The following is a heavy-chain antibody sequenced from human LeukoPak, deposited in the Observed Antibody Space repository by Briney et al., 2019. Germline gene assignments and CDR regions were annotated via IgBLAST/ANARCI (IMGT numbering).Heavy chain of an antibody. V-gene: IGHV4-39*01. D-gene: IGHD5-18*01. J-gene: IGHJ4*02. CDR3: ARAVDTIDY. CDR1: GDTISTSDHY. Sequence: PSETLSLTCSVSGDTISTSDHYWGWIRQPPGKGLEWIGSIYYTGNTYYNPSLKSRVTISVDTSKNQFSLKLSSVTAADTAVYYCARAVDTIDYWGQGTLVTVSS. CDR2: IYYTGNT.